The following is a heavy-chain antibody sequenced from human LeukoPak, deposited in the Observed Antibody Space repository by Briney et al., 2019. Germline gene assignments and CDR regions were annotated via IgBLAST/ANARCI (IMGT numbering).Heavy chain of an antibody. V-gene: IGHV3-53*01. CDR3: ARVGDHFHWYLDL. D-gene: IGHD3-10*01. CDR1: GFTVSTNY. J-gene: IGHJ2*01. Sequence: GGSLRLSCAASGFTVSTNYMNWVRQAPGKGLEWVSILYSGSDTYYADSVKGRFTTSRDSSKNILSLQMNNLRAEDTAVYYCARVGDHFHWYLDLWGRGTLVTVSS. CDR2: LYSGSDT.